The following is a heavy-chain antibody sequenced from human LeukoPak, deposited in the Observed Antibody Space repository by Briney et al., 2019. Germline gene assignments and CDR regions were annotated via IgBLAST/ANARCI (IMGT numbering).Heavy chain of an antibody. J-gene: IGHJ6*03. CDR2: ISPSGGST. D-gene: IGHD5-12*01. CDR3: ARGRWGWWLRVRYYYYMDV. Sequence: ASVKVSCKAFGYTFTSNYMHWVRQAPGQGPEWMGVISPSGGSTTYAQKFQGRVTLTRDMSTSTDYMELSSLRSEDTAVYYCARGRWGWWLRVRYYYYMDVWGKGTTVTVSS. CDR1: GYTFTSNY. V-gene: IGHV1-46*01.